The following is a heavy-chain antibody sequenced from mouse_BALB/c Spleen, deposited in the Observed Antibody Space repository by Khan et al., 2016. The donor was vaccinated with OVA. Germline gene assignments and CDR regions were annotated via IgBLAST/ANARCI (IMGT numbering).Heavy chain of an antibody. J-gene: IGHJ4*01. CDR2: INTYTGEA. Sequence: LSGPQLKKPGETVKISCKASAYVFTKLGMNWVKQAPGKGLKWMGWINTYTGEATYADDFMGRFVFSLECAASTAYLKINKLKKVDTATYFCARTPYFSYVMGYWGQGTSVTVSS. CDR3: ARTPYFSYVMGY. V-gene: IGHV9-3-1*01. D-gene: IGHD2-10*01. CDR1: AYVFTKLG.